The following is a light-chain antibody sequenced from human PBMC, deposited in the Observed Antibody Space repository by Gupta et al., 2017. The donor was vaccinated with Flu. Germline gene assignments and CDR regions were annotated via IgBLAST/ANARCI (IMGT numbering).Light chain of an antibody. Sequence: QPVLTQPPSVSAAPGQQVTISCSGSSSNIGNNYVSWYQQLPGTAPKLLIYENNKRPSGIPDRFSGSKSGTSATLGITGLQTGDEADYYCGTWDSSLSDVVFGGGTKLTVL. CDR1: SSNIGNNY. CDR3: GTWDSSLSDVV. J-gene: IGLJ2*01. CDR2: ENN. V-gene: IGLV1-51*02.